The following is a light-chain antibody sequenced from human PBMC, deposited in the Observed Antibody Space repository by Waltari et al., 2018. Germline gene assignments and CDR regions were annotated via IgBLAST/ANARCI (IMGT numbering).Light chain of an antibody. V-gene: IGLV1-40*01. J-gene: IGLJ3*02. CDR2: GSI. Sequence: QSLLTQPPSVSGAPGQRITIPCTGSRSNIGAGSEVNWDQQFPGTPPKLLIFGSINRASGVPDRFSGSKSGTSASLAITGLQPEDEADYYCQSYDSSLTGFWVFGGGTKLTVV. CDR3: QSYDSSLTGFWV. CDR1: RSNIGAGSE.